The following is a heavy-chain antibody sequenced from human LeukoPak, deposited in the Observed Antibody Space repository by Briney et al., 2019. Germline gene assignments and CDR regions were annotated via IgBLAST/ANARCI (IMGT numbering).Heavy chain of an antibody. D-gene: IGHD2/OR15-2a*01. CDR2: ISSSRRTI. CDR1: GFTFSSYN. CDR3: ARFSEVYYYVDV. Sequence: GGSLRLSCAASGFTFSSYNINWVRQAPGKGLEWVSYISSSRRTISYADSVKGRFTISRDDAKKSLYLQMNSLRAEDTAVYYCARFSEVYYYVDVWGTGTTVTVSS. V-gene: IGHV3-48*04. J-gene: IGHJ6*03.